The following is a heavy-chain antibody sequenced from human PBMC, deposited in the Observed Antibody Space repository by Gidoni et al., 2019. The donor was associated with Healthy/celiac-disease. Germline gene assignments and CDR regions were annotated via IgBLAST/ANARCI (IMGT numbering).Heavy chain of an antibody. Sequence: GSTNYNPSLKSRVTISVDTSKNQFSLKLSSVTAADTAVYYCARDGMVRDEYNYYYYYGMDVWGQGTTVTVSS. V-gene: IGHV4-59*01. J-gene: IGHJ6*02. CDR2: GST. D-gene: IGHD3-10*01. CDR3: ARDGMVRDEYNYYYYYGMDV.